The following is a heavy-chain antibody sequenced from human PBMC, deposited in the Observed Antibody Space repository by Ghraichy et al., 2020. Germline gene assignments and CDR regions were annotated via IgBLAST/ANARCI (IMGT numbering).Heavy chain of an antibody. D-gene: IGHD1-20*01. Sequence: GGSLRLSCAASGFTFSSYWMSWVRQAPGKGLEWVANINHDGSEKYYVDSVKGRFTISRDNAKTSLFLQMNTLRAEDTAFYYCARVRGYNWNDVSSGWFDPWGQGTLVTVSA. CDR1: GFTFSSYW. V-gene: IGHV3-7*03. CDR3: ARVRGYNWNDVSSGWFDP. J-gene: IGHJ5*02. CDR2: INHDGSEK.